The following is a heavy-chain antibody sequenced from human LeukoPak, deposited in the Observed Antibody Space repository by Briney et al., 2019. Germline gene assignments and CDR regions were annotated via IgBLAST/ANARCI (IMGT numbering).Heavy chain of an antibody. Sequence: SETLSLTCTVSGGSISSSSYYWGWIRQPPGKGLEWIGSIYYSGSTYYNPSLKSRVTISVDTSKNQFSLKLSSVTAADTAVCYCARAPSDSLMVYARGYYFDYWGQGTLVTVSS. J-gene: IGHJ4*02. CDR1: GGSISSSSYY. D-gene: IGHD2-8*01. CDR3: ARAPSDSLMVYARGYYFDY. CDR2: IYYSGST. V-gene: IGHV4-39*07.